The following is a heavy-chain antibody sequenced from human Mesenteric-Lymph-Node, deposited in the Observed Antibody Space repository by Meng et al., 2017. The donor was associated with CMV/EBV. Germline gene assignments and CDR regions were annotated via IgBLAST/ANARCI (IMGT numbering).Heavy chain of an antibody. D-gene: IGHD4/OR15-4a*01. Sequence: GESLKISCAASGFTFDSYIMNWVRRAPGKGLEWVSSISTDGTYIYYADSVRGRFTMSRDNAKNSLYLQMNSLRAEDTAVYYCAKDLRDYGNDYWGQGTLVTVSS. CDR2: ISTDGTYI. CDR1: GFTFDSYI. J-gene: IGHJ4*02. V-gene: IGHV3-21*01. CDR3: AKDLRDYGNDY.